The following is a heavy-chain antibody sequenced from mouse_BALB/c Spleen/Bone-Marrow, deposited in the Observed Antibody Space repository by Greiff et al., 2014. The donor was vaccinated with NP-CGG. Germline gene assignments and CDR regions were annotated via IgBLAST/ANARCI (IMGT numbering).Heavy chain of an antibody. V-gene: IGHV2-9*02. CDR3: SRITTATGAMDY. CDR2: IWADGST. J-gene: IGHJ4*01. CDR1: GFSLTSYG. Sequence: QVQLQQSGPGLVAPSQSLSITCTVSGFSLTSYGVHWVRQPPGKGLEWLGVIWADGSTNYNSALMSRLSISKDNSKSQVFLKTNSLQTDDTAMYYCSRITTATGAMDYWGQGTSVTVSS. D-gene: IGHD1-2*01.